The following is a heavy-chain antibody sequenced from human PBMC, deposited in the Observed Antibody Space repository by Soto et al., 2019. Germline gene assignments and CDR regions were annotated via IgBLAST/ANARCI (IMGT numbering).Heavy chain of an antibody. V-gene: IGHV3-23*01. Sequence: GGSLRLSCAASGFTFSSYAMSWVRQAPGKGLEWVSAISGSGGSTYYADSVKGRLTISRDNSKNMLYLQMNSLRAEDTAVYYCAKQKKVPAAMDTYMDVWGKGTTVTVSS. CDR3: AKQKKVPAAMDTYMDV. J-gene: IGHJ6*03. CDR2: ISGSGGST. D-gene: IGHD2-2*01. CDR1: GFTFSSYA.